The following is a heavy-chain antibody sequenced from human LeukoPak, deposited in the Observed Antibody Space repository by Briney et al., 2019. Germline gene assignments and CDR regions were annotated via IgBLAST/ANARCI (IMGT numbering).Heavy chain of an antibody. J-gene: IGHJ4*02. CDR2: IFPVSGPT. V-gene: IGHV1-69*13. Sequence: SVKVSCKSSGYSFGSYHINWVRQAAGQGLEWMGSIFPVSGPTTHAQKFQGRVTITADESTSTVYMEMRSLRSDDTAVFFCATGSHGGVDYWGQGTLVTVPS. D-gene: IGHD3-10*01. CDR1: GYSFGSYH. CDR3: ATGSHGGVDY.